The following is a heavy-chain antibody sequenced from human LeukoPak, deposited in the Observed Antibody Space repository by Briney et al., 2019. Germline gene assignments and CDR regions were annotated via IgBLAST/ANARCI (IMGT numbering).Heavy chain of an antibody. V-gene: IGHV4-34*01. CDR3: ARRGSYRRFDY. D-gene: IGHD1-26*01. CDR1: GGSFSGYY. J-gene: IGHJ4*02. CDR2: INHSGST. Sequence: TSETLSLTCAVYGGSFSGYYWSWIRQPPGKGLEWIGEINHSGSTNYNPSLKSRVTISVDTSKNQFSLKLSSVTAADTAVYYCARRGSYRRFDYWGQGTLVTVSS.